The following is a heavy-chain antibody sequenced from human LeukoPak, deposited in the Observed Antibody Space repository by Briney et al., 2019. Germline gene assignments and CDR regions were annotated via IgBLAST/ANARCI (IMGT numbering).Heavy chain of an antibody. CDR2: INHSGST. CDR3: ARDSVAPLLWFGESYYYGMDV. D-gene: IGHD3-10*01. Sequence: PSETLSLTCAVYGGSFSGYYWSWIRQPPGKGLEWIGEINHSGSTNYNPSLKSRVTISVDTSKNQFSLKLSSVTAADTAVYYCARDSVAPLLWFGESYYYGMDVWGQGTTVTVSS. J-gene: IGHJ6*02. V-gene: IGHV4-34*01. CDR1: GGSFSGYY.